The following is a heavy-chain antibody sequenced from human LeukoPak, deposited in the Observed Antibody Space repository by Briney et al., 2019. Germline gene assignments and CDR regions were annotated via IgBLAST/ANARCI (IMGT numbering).Heavy chain of an antibody. CDR2: ISGSSTI. Sequence: PGGSLRLSCAAPGFTFSSYSMNWVRQAPGKGLEWGSYISGSSTIYYADSVKGRFTISRDNGKNTLYLQMNSLRAEDTAVYYCARGSTYYDSSGQVPFDYWGQGTLVTVSS. D-gene: IGHD3-22*01. J-gene: IGHJ4*02. CDR1: GFTFSSYS. CDR3: ARGSTYYDSSGQVPFDY. V-gene: IGHV3-48*01.